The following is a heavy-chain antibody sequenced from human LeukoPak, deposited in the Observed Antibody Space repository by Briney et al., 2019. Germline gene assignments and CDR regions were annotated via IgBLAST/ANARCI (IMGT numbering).Heavy chain of an antibody. J-gene: IGHJ3*02. CDR1: GFTFSSYA. Sequence: GGSLRLSCAVSGFTFSSYAMHWVRQAPGKGLEYVSAINSNGGSTYYANSVKGRFTISRDNSKNALYLQMGSLRPEDMAVYYCAREVVTARHLAYDIWGQGTMVTVSS. CDR2: INSNGGST. D-gene: IGHD2-21*02. CDR3: AREVVTARHLAYDI. V-gene: IGHV3-64*01.